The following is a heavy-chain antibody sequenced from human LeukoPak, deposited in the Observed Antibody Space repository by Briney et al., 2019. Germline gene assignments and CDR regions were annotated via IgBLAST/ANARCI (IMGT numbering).Heavy chain of an antibody. CDR3: ARNGYFVSSGWAKYFDS. CDR1: GFTFSSYW. Sequence: GGSLRLSCAASGFTFSSYWMSWVRQAPGKGLEWVANIKQDGSEKYYVDPVRGRFTISRDNAKNSLYLQMNSLRAEDTAVYYCARNGYFVSSGWAKYFDSWGQGTLVTVSS. V-gene: IGHV3-7*01. D-gene: IGHD6-19*01. J-gene: IGHJ4*02. CDR2: IKQDGSEK.